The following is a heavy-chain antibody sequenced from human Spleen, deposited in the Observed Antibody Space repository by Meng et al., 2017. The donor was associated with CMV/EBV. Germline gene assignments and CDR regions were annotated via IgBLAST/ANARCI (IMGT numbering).Heavy chain of an antibody. V-gene: IGHV1-2*02. CDR2: INPNSGGT. CDR3: ARGPTGNYNIDF. CDR1: GYTFTGYF. D-gene: IGHD1-14*01. J-gene: IGHJ4*02. Sequence: ASVKVSCKASGYTFTGYFMHWVRQAPGQGLEWMAWINPNSGGTKSAQKFQDRVTMTRDTSLSTASMELSRLNSNDTAVYYCARGPTGNYNIDFWGPGTLVTVSS.